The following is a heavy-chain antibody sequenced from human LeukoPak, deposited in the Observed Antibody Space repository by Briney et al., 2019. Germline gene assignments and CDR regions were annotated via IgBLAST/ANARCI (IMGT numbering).Heavy chain of an antibody. V-gene: IGHV4-34*01. D-gene: IGHD3-10*01. CDR2: INHSGST. CDR1: GGSFSGFF. CDR3: ARRRIRGVIPFYYGLDV. J-gene: IGHJ6*02. Sequence: SETLSLTCAVYGGSFSGFFWNWIRQPPGKGLEWIGEINHSGSTNYNPSLKSRVTISVDTSKNQFSLKVSSVTAADTAVYYCARRRIRGVIPFYYGLDVWGQGTTVTVSS.